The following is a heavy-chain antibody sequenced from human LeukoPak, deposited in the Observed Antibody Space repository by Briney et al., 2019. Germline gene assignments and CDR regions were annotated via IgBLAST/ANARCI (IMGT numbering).Heavy chain of an antibody. CDR3: AGGVIVVVPAAFNWFDP. V-gene: IGHV1-18*01. D-gene: IGHD2-2*01. Sequence: ASVKGSCTTSGYTFTTYGSSWVRQAPGQGLEWMGWISAYNGNTNYAQKLQRRVTMTSDTSTSPAYLELRSLRSDDTAVYYCAGGVIVVVPAAFNWFDPWGQGTLVTVSS. J-gene: IGHJ5*02. CDR2: ISAYNGNT. CDR1: GYTFTTYG.